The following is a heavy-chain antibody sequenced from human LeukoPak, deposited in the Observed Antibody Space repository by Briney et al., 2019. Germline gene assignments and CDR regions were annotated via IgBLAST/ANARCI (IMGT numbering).Heavy chain of an antibody. D-gene: IGHD4-11*01. J-gene: IGHJ4*02. CDR2: ISGSGGST. V-gene: IGHV3-23*01. CDR1: GFTFSSYG. CDR3: AKGPDYGNYYFDY. Sequence: GGSLRLSCAASGFTFSSYGMSWVRQAPGKGLEWVSAISGSGGSTYYADSVKGRFTISRDNSKNTLYLQMNSLRAEDTAVYYCAKGPDYGNYYFDYWGQGTLVTVSS.